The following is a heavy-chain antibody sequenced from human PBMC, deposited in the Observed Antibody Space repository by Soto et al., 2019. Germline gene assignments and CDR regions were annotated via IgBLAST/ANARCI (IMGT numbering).Heavy chain of an antibody. CDR3: ASLGRSG. J-gene: IGHJ6*02. V-gene: IGHV3-7*01. CDR2: ITQDGSGK. D-gene: IGHD1-26*01. Sequence: PXRSMVLSGAASRLSSDDTGMEWARQVPGKGREWVANITQDGSGKNYVDSVTGRFTISRDNAKNSLYLQMNSLRAEDKAVYSCASLGRSGWGQGPTVTVSS. CDR1: RLSSDDTG.